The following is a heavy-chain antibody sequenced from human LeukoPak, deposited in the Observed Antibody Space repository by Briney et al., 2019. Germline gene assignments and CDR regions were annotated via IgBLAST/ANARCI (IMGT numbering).Heavy chain of an antibody. CDR2: ISSSSTI. CDR1: GFTFISYS. Sequence: GGSLRLSCVASGFTFISYSMNWVRQAPGKGLEWVSYISSSSTIYYADSVKGRFTISRDNAKNSLYLQMNSLRDEDTAVYYCARVGYAFDIWGQGTMVTVSS. V-gene: IGHV3-48*02. J-gene: IGHJ3*02. CDR3: ARVGYAFDI.